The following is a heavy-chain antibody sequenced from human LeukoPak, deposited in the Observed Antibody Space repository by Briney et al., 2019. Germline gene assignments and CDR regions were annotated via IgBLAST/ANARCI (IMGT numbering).Heavy chain of an antibody. CDR1: GFTFSRYA. D-gene: IGHD3-10*01. CDR2: ISSNGGST. J-gene: IGHJ4*02. V-gene: IGHV3-64*04. Sequence: GGSLRLSCSASGFTFSRYAMHWVRQAPGKGLVYVSAISSNGGSTYYADSVKGRFTISRDNSKNTLYLQMNSLRAEDTAVYYCARGGSGMDHYFDYWGQGTLVTVSS. CDR3: ARGGSGMDHYFDY.